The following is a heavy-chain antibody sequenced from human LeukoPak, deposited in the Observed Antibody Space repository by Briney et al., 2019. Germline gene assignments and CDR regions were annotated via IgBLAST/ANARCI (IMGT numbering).Heavy chain of an antibody. D-gene: IGHD3-3*01. Sequence: SETLSLTCTVSGGSISSYYWSWIRQPPGKGLEWIGYIYYSGSTNYNPSLKSRVTISVDTSKNQFSLKLSSVTAADTAVYRCARVIFGVVIKYYMDVWGKGTTVTVSS. CDR1: GGSISSYY. J-gene: IGHJ6*03. CDR3: ARVIFGVVIKYYMDV. V-gene: IGHV4-59*08. CDR2: IYYSGST.